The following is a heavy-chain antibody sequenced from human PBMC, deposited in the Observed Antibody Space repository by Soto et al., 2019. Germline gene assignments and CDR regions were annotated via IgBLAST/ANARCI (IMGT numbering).Heavy chain of an antibody. J-gene: IGHJ2*01. Sequence: QVHLQELGPGLVKPSETLSLTCSVSGGSISTYFWSWFRQSPGRGLAWIGYINERRETKYRSSLPSRATISVDVSSNHVSLQLRSVTAADTATYYCARDACRGGNCAPPGYFDVWGRGARVTVSS. V-gene: IGHV4-59*01. D-gene: IGHD2-15*01. CDR2: INERRET. CDR3: ARDACRGGNCAPPGYFDV. CDR1: GGSISTYF.